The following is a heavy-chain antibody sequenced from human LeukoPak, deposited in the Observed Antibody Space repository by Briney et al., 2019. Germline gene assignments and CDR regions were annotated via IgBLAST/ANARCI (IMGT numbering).Heavy chain of an antibody. D-gene: IGHD3-22*01. Sequence: SGTLSLTCAVSGGSIRSSNWWSWVRQPPGKGLEWIGEIYHSGSTNYNPSLKSRVTISVDKSKNQFSLKLSSVTAADTAVYYCARCGYYYDSSGYYYFVYWGQGTLVTVSS. CDR1: GGSIRSSNW. V-gene: IGHV4-4*02. CDR2: IYHSGST. CDR3: ARCGYYYDSSGYYYFVY. J-gene: IGHJ4*02.